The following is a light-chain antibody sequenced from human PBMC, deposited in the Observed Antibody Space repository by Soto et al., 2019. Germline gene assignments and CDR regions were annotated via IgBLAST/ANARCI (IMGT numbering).Light chain of an antibody. Sequence: DIQMTQSPSSLSASVGDRVTITCRANQGISNSLAWYQQKPGKVPKLLIYAASTLQSGVPSRFSGSGSGTDFTLTISSLQPEDVATYYCQKYNSAPPTFGQGTKVAIK. V-gene: IGKV1-27*01. CDR1: QGISNS. CDR3: QKYNSAPPT. CDR2: AAS. J-gene: IGKJ1*01.